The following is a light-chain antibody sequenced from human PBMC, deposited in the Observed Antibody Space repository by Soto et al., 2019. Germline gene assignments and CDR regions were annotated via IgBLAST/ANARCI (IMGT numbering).Light chain of an antibody. Sequence: EIVLTQSPATLSLSPGERATLSCRASQSVSTSYLAWYQQKPGQAPRLLIYGASSRATGIAGRFSGSGSGTDFTLTISRLDADDVAVYCCQQYGSSITFDQGTRLEIK. J-gene: IGKJ5*01. CDR1: QSVSTSY. V-gene: IGKV3-20*01. CDR2: GAS. CDR3: QQYGSSIT.